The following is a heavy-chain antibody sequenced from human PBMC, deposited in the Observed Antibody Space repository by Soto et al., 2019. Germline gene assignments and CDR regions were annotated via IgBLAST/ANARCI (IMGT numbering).Heavy chain of an antibody. CDR3: AKDKAGFAVGSGRTELDY. V-gene: IGHV3-30*18. CDR2: ISYDGSNK. Sequence: GGSLRLSCAASGFTFSSYGMHWVRQAPGKGLGWVAVISYDGSNKYYADSVKGRFTISRDNSKNTLYLQMNSLRAEDTAVYYCAKDKAGFAVGSGRTELDYWGQGTLVTVSS. J-gene: IGHJ4*02. D-gene: IGHD2-15*01. CDR1: GFTFSSYG.